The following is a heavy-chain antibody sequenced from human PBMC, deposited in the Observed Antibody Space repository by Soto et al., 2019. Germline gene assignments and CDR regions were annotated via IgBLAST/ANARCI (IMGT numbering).Heavy chain of an antibody. D-gene: IGHD2-8*01. CDR3: ARVMYATWSSFDY. V-gene: IGHV3-48*03. CDR1: GFSFNNFE. CDR2: ITTSRSST. J-gene: IGHJ4*02. Sequence: GGSLRLSCAASGFSFNNFEMAWVRQAPGKGLEWVSYITTSRSSTYYADSVKGRFTISRDNAKNSLFLQMSSLRAEDTAVYYCARVMYATWSSFDYWGQGTQVTVSS.